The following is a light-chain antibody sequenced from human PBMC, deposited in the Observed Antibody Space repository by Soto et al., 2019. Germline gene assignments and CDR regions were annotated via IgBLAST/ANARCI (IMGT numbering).Light chain of an antibody. Sequence: DIQMTQSPSTLSASVGDRVTLTCRASQSISSWLAWYQQKPGKAPKLLIYDASSLEGGVPSRFSGSGSGTEFTLTISSLQPDDFATYYCKQYKTYSMFGQGTKVDIK. CDR2: DAS. J-gene: IGKJ1*01. CDR3: KQYKTYSM. CDR1: QSISSW. V-gene: IGKV1-5*01.